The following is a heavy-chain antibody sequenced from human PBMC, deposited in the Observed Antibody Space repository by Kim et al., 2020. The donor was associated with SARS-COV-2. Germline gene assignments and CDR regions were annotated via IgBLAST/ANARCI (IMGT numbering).Heavy chain of an antibody. Sequence: GGSLRLSCEASGFAFSNYVMGWVRQAPGKGLEWLSYISGSGGVTSYAEPVKGRFTISRDNSKKTVYLQMNSLRVEDTALYYCGKGTFEWELPSTLDYWGQGTLVAVS. V-gene: IGHV3-23*01. CDR2: ISGSGGVT. J-gene: IGHJ4*02. CDR3: GKGTFEWELPSTLDY. D-gene: IGHD1-26*01. CDR1: GFAFSNYV.